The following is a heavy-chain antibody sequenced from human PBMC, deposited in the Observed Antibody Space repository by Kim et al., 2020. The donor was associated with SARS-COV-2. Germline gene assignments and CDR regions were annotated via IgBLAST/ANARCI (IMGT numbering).Heavy chain of an antibody. Sequence: NYAQKLQGRVTMTTDTATSTAYMELRSLRSDATAVYYCARVPRKQQLGNYWGQGTLVTVSS. CDR3: ARVPRKQQLGNY. V-gene: IGHV1-18*01. D-gene: IGHD6-13*01. J-gene: IGHJ4*02.